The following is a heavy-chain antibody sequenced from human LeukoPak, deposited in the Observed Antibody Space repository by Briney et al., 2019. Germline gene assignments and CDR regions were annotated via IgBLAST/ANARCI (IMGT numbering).Heavy chain of an antibody. CDR2: IYYSGST. CDR3: ARDGGSDDGGNALDAFDI. Sequence: PSETLSLTCTVSGGSISSYYWSWIRQPPGKGLEWIGYIYYSGSTNYNPSLKSRVTISVDTSKNQFSLKLSSVTAADTAVYYCARDGGSDDGGNALDAFDIWGQGTMVTVSS. CDR1: GGSISSYY. D-gene: IGHD4-23*01. V-gene: IGHV4-59*01. J-gene: IGHJ3*02.